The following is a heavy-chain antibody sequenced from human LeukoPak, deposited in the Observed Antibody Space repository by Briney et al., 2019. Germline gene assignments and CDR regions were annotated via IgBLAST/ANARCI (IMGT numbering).Heavy chain of an antibody. V-gene: IGHV4-61*02. Sequence: PSQTLSLTCTVSGGSIRSGSYYWSWIRQPAGKGLEWIGRIYNSGSTNYNPSLKSRVTMSVDTSKNQFSLKLSSVTAADTAVYYCARSLLGFGGEPGFLLSSYYYYYMDVWGKGTTVTISS. CDR3: ARSLLGFGGEPGFLLSSYYYYYMDV. D-gene: IGHD3-3*01. CDR1: GGSIRSGSYY. J-gene: IGHJ6*03. CDR2: IYNSGST.